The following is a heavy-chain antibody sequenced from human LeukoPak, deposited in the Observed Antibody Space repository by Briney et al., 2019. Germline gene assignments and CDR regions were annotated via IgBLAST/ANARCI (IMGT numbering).Heavy chain of an antibody. D-gene: IGHD6-6*01. Sequence: TLSLTCTVSGGSISSGSYYWSWIRQPAGKGLEWIGRIYTSGSTNYNPSLKSRVTISVDTSKNQFSLKLSSVTAADTAVYYCAREYSSSSIYYYYYMDVWGKGTTVTVSS. J-gene: IGHJ6*03. CDR1: GGSISSGSYY. V-gene: IGHV4-61*02. CDR2: IYTSGST. CDR3: AREYSSSSIYYYYYMDV.